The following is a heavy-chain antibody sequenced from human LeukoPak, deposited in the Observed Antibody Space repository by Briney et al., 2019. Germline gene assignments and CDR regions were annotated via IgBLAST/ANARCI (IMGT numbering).Heavy chain of an antibody. D-gene: IGHD3-16*02. Sequence: PSETLSLTCTVSGGSISSSSYYWGWIRQPPGKGLEWIGSIYYSGSTYYNPSLKSRVTISVDTSKNQFSLKLSSVTAADTAVYYCARDLQYDYVWGSYRKYYYYYMDVWGKGTTVTVSS. CDR2: IYYSGST. CDR1: GGSISSSSYY. J-gene: IGHJ6*03. CDR3: ARDLQYDYVWGSYRKYYYYYMDV. V-gene: IGHV4-39*07.